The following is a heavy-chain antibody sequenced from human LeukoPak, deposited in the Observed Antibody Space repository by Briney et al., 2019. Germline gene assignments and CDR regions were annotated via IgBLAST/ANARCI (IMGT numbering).Heavy chain of an antibody. D-gene: IGHD3-10*01. J-gene: IGHJ5*02. CDR2: INPNSGGT. CDR3: ARVIPTMVRGVMPNWFDP. Sequence: ASVKVSCKASGYTFTGYYMHWVQQAPGQGLEWMGWINPNSGGTNYAQKFQGRVTMTRDTSISTAYMELSRLRSDDTAVYYCARVIPTMVRGVMPNWFDPWGQGTLVTVSS. V-gene: IGHV1-2*02. CDR1: GYTFTGYY.